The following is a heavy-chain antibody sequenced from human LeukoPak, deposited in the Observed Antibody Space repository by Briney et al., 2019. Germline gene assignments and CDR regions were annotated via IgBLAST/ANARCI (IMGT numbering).Heavy chain of an antibody. Sequence: ASVKVSCKASGYTFTSYYMHWVRQAPGQGLEWMGIINPSSGSTSYAQKFQGRVTMTRDTSTSTVYMELSSLRSEDTAVYYCASETVTMIIPAHYGMDVWGQGTTVTVSS. CDR1: GYTFTSYY. D-gene: IGHD3-22*01. CDR3: ASETVTMIIPAHYGMDV. J-gene: IGHJ6*02. CDR2: INPSSGST. V-gene: IGHV1-46*01.